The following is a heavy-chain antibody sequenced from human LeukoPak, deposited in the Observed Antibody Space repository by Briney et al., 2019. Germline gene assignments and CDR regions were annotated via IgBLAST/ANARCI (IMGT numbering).Heavy chain of an antibody. CDR2: ISSSSSYI. J-gene: IGHJ5*02. CDR1: GFTFSSYS. D-gene: IGHD2-2*01. Sequence: GGSLRLSCAASGFTFSSYSMNWVRQAPGKGLEWVSSISSSSSYIYYADSEKGRFTISRDNAKNSLYLQMNSLRAEDTAVYYCARAVVPAAMLGWFDPWGQGTLVTVSS. V-gene: IGHV3-21*01. CDR3: ARAVVPAAMLGWFDP.